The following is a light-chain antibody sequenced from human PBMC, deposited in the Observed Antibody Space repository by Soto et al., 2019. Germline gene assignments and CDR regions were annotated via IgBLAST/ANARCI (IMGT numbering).Light chain of an antibody. Sequence: QSVLTQPPSASGTPGQRVTFSCSGSGSNIGSNAVNWYQQLPGTAPKLLIYFNTQRPSGVPDRFFGSKSGTSASLAISGLQSEDEADYYCAAWDDSLTGLLIGGGTKLTVL. CDR1: GSNIGSNA. J-gene: IGLJ2*01. CDR2: FNT. V-gene: IGLV1-44*01. CDR3: AAWDDSLTGLL.